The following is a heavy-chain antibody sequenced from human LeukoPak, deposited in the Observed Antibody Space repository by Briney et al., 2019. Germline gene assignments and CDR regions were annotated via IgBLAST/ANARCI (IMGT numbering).Heavy chain of an antibody. D-gene: IGHD2-2*02. CDR2: IYYSGST. Sequence: SETLSLTCTVSGGSISSGCYYWSWIRQHPGKGLEWIGYIYYSGSTFYNPSLKSRLTISVDTSKNQFSLKLSSVTAADTAVYYCARAICSSSTSCYIRFDPWGQGTLVTVSS. CDR3: ARAICSSSTSCYIRFDP. J-gene: IGHJ5*02. CDR1: GGSISSGCYY. V-gene: IGHV4-31*03.